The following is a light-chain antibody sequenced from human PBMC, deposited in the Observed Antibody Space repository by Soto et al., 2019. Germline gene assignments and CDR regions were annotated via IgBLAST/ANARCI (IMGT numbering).Light chain of an antibody. V-gene: IGKV1-39*01. J-gene: IGKJ1*01. CDR2: AAS. CDR3: QQRYPTPPWT. CDR1: QSISSY. Sequence: DIQMTQSPSSLSASVGDRVTITCRASQSISSYLNWYQQKPGKAPKLLIYAASSLQGGVPSRFTGSGSGTDFTLTISSLQPEDFATYYCQQRYPTPPWTVGQGTKAEIK.